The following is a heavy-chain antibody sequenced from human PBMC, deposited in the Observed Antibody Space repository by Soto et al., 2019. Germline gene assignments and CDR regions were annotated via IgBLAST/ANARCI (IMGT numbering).Heavy chain of an antibody. J-gene: IGHJ4*02. CDR2: IYYSGST. V-gene: IGHV4-61*01. Sequence: PSETLSLTCTVSGGSVSSGSYCWSWIRQPPGKGLEWIGYIYYSGSTNYNPSLKSRVTISVDTSKNQFSLKLSSVTAADTAVYYCARAESPRYFDYWGQGTLVTVSS. CDR3: ARAESPRYFDY. D-gene: IGHD3-10*01. CDR1: GGSVSSGSYC.